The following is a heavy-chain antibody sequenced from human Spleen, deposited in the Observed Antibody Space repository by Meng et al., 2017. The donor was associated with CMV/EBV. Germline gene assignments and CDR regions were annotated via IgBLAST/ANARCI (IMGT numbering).Heavy chain of an antibody. CDR1: GLTFSSDA. Sequence: SGLTFSSDAMHWVRQAPGKGLEWVAVISYDGSNKYYADSVKGRFTISRDNSKNTLYLQMNSLRAEDTAVYYCARVKGYDILTGGFDPWGQGTLVTVSS. V-gene: IGHV3-30-3*01. CDR3: ARVKGYDILTGGFDP. D-gene: IGHD3-9*01. J-gene: IGHJ5*02. CDR2: ISYDGSNK.